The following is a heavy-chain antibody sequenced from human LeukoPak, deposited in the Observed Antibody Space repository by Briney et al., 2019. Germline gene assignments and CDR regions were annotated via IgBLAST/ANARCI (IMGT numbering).Heavy chain of an antibody. CDR2: INHSGST. V-gene: IGHV4-34*01. CDR1: GGSFSGYY. Sequence: SSETLSLTCAVYGGSFSGYYWNWIRQPPGKGLEWIGEINHSGSTNYIPSLKSRVTISVDTSKNQFSLKLSSVTAADTAVYYCARTVTSFDYWGQGTLVTVSS. J-gene: IGHJ4*02. CDR3: ARTVTSFDY. D-gene: IGHD4-17*01.